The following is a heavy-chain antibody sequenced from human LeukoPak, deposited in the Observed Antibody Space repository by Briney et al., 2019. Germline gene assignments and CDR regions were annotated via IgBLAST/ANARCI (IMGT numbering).Heavy chain of an antibody. J-gene: IGHJ6*02. D-gene: IGHD3-9*01. V-gene: IGHV4-59*01. CDR3: ARGYFDVLTGYSPYGMDV. CDR1: GGSISSYY. Sequence: SETLSLTCTVSGGSISSYYWSWIRQPPGKGLEWIGYIYYSVSTNYNPSLKSRVTISVDTSKNQFSLKLSSVTAADTAVYYCARGYFDVLTGYSPYGMDVWGQGTTVTVSS. CDR2: IYYSVST.